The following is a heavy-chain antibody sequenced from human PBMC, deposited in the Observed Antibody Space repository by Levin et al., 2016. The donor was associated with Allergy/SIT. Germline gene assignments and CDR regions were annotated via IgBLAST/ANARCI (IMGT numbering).Heavy chain of an antibody. CDR2: IYPGDSDT. Sequence: GESLKISCKGSGYSFTSYWIGWVRQMPGKGLEWMGIIYPGDSDTRYSPSFQGQVTISADKSSSTAYLQWSSLKASDTAMYYCARLRRPGGIAAAEEHFDYWGQGTLVTVSS. CDR3: ARLRRPGGIAAAEEHFDY. J-gene: IGHJ4*02. CDR1: GYSFTSYW. D-gene: IGHD6-13*01. V-gene: IGHV5-51*01.